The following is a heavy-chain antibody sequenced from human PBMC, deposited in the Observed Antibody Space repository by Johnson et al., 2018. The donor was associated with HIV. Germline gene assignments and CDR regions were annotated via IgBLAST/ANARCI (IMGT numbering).Heavy chain of an antibody. D-gene: IGHD6-19*01. CDR1: GFTFSSYA. CDR3: AKDSPYSSGMDAFDI. CDR2: ISYDGSNK. V-gene: IGHV3-30-3*02. Sequence: QVQLVESGGGVVQPGRSLRLSCAASGFTFSSYAMHWVRQAPGKGLEWVAVISYDGSNKYYADSVKGRFTISRDNSKNTLYLQMNSLRGEDTAVYYCAKDSPYSSGMDAFDIWGQGTMVTVSS. J-gene: IGHJ3*02.